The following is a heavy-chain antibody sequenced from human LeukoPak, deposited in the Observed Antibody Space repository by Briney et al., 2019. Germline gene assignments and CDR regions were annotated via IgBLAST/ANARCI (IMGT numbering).Heavy chain of an antibody. CDR3: AIDACGSTSCYYYYYYYMDV. Sequence: SVTVSCKASGGTFSSYAISWVRQAPAQGLEWVGGIISIFGTANYAQKFQGRVTITADESTSTAYMELSSLRSEDTAVYYCAIDACGSTSCYYYYYYYMDVWGKGTTVTVSS. D-gene: IGHD2-2*01. CDR2: IISIFGTA. CDR1: GGTFSSYA. V-gene: IGHV1-69*13. J-gene: IGHJ6*03.